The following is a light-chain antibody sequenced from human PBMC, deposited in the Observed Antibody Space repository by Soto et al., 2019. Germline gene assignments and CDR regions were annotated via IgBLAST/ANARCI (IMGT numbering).Light chain of an antibody. V-gene: IGKV3-20*01. J-gene: IGKJ3*01. CDR3: QQYCSSPFT. Sequence: IVLTQSPGTLSLSPGERATLSCRASQSVSSSYLAWYQQKPGQAPRLLIYGASSRATGIPDRFSGSGSGTDFTITISRLEPEDFAVYYCQQYCSSPFTFGPGTKGDIK. CDR2: GAS. CDR1: QSVSSSY.